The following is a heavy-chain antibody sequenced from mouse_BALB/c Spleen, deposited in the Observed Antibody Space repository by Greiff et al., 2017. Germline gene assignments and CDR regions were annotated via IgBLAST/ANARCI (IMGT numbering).Heavy chain of an antibody. CDR3: ERGGHYGSSRYFDY. CDR1: GFSFSDYG. CDR2: ISNLAYSI. J-gene: IGHJ2*01. Sequence: EVQLMESGGGLVQPGGSRKLSCAASGFSFSDYGMAWVRQAPGKGPEWVAFISNLAYSIYYADTVTGRFTISRENAKNTLYLEMRSLRSEDTAMYYCERGGHYGSSRYFDYWGQGTTLTVSA. V-gene: IGHV5-15*02. D-gene: IGHD1-1*01.